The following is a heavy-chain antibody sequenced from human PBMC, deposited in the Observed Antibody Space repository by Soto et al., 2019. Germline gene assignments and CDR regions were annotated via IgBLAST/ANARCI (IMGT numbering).Heavy chain of an antibody. V-gene: IGHV1-18*01. D-gene: IGHD3-10*01. CDR2: ISAYNGNT. Sequence: QVQLVQSGAEVKKPGASVKVSCKASGYTFTSYGISWVRQAPGQGLEWMGWISAYNGNTNYAQKLQGRVTMTTDTSTSTAYMELRILRSADTAVYYCARDTGLYYGSGSYYILFDYWGQGTLVTVSS. J-gene: IGHJ4*02. CDR1: GYTFTSYG. CDR3: ARDTGLYYGSGSYYILFDY.